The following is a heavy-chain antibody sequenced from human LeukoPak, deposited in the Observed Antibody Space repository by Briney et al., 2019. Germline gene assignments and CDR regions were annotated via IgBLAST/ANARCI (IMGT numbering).Heavy chain of an antibody. CDR1: GFTFSSYW. Sequence: PGGSLRLSCAASGFTFSSYWMHWVRQAPGKGLVWVSRINSDGSSTSYADSVKGRFTISRDNAKNTLYLQMNSLRAEDTAVCYCARRSAVAGAFDYWGQGTLVTVSS. CDR2: INSDGSST. D-gene: IGHD6-19*01. V-gene: IGHV3-74*01. J-gene: IGHJ4*02. CDR3: ARRSAVAGAFDY.